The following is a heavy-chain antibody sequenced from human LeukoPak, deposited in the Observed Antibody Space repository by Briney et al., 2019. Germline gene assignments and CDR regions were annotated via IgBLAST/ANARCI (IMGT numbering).Heavy chain of an antibody. D-gene: IGHD6-19*01. V-gene: IGHV1-18*01. CDR3: ARVAVAGAYYYYGMDV. J-gene: IGHJ6*02. CDR1: GYTFTSYG. Sequence: ASVKVSCKASGYTFTSYGIRWVRQAPGQGLEWMGWISAYNGNTNYAQKLQGRVTMTTDTSTSTAYMELRSLRSDDTAVYYCARVAVAGAYYYYGMDVWGQGTTVTVSS. CDR2: ISAYNGNT.